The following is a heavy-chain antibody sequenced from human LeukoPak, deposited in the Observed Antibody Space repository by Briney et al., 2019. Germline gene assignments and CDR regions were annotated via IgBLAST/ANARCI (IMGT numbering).Heavy chain of an antibody. V-gene: IGHV4-30-2*01. CDR3: ARSRQASGLFNS. CDR2: IYHSGST. CDR1: GGSISSGGYY. J-gene: IGHJ5*01. Sequence: SETLSLTCTVSGGSISSGGYYWSWIRQPPGKGLEWIGYIYHSGSTYYNPSLKSRFTISVDRPKNQFFLNVTSLTAADTAVYYCARSRQASGLFNSWGQGTLVVVSS. D-gene: IGHD3-10*01.